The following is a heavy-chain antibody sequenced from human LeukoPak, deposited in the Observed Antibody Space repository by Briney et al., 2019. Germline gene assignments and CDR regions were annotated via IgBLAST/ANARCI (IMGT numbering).Heavy chain of an antibody. CDR1: GYTVTGYD. V-gene: IGHV1-8*01. D-gene: IGHD6-13*01. CDR2: MNPNSGNT. CDR3: ARGIAAVGTGNYYYYGMDV. J-gene: IGHJ6*02. Sequence: ASVKVSCKASGYTVTGYDFNWVRQATGQGLEWMGWMNPNSGNTGYAQKFQGRVTLTRNTSISTAYMELSSLRSEDTAVYYCARGIAAVGTGNYYYYGMDVWVQGTTVTVSS.